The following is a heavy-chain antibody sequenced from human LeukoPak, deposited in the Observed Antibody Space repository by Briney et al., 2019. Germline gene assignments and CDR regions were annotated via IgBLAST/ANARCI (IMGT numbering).Heavy chain of an antibody. J-gene: IGHJ4*02. V-gene: IGHV4-34*01. CDR1: GGSFSGYY. CDR2: INHSGST. Sequence: SETLSLTCAVYGGSFSGYYWSWIRQPPGKELEWIGEINHSGSTNYNPSLKSPITISVDTSKMQFALKLGSVTAADTAVYDCARGMSMAEGGHWGQGTRVTVSS. CDR3: ARGMSMAEGGH. D-gene: IGHD5-24*01.